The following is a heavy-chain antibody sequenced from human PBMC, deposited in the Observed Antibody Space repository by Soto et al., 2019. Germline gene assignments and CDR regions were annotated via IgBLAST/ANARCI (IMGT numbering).Heavy chain of an antibody. J-gene: IGHJ4*02. V-gene: IGHV3-21*01. CDR3: ARRTTVVTPGDY. CDR2: ISSSSYI. D-gene: IGHD4-17*01. CDR1: GFTFSSYS. Sequence: GGSLRLSCAASGFTFSSYSMNWVRQAPGKGLEWVSSISSSSYIYYADSVKGRFTISRDNAKNSLYLQMNSLRAEDTAVYYCARRTTVVTPGDYWGQGTLVTVSS.